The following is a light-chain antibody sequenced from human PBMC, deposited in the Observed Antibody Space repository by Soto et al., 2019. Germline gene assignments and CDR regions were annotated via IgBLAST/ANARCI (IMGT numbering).Light chain of an antibody. V-gene: IGKV3-20*01. J-gene: IGKJ2*01. Sequence: EIVLTQSPGTLSLSPGERATLSCRASQSVRSNYLAWYQQKPGQAPRLLLYGASSRATGIPDRFSGSGSGTDFALTISRLEPEDFAVYYCQQYSNSPYTFGQGTKLEIK. CDR1: QSVRSNY. CDR3: QQYSNSPYT. CDR2: GAS.